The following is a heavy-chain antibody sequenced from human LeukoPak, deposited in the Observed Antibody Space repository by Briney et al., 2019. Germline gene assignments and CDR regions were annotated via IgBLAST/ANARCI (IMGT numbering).Heavy chain of an antibody. V-gene: IGHV4-4*01. CDR1: GFTVSNNC. CDR3: ARNGIGGSYSGLGN. CDR2: IYHSGST. J-gene: IGHJ4*02. D-gene: IGHD1-26*01. Sequence: GSLRLSCAVTGFTVSNNCLTWVRQAPGKGLEWIGEIYHSGSTNYNPSLKSRVTISVDKSNKQFSMNLTSVTAADTAVYFCARNGIGGSYSGLGNWGQGTLVTVSS.